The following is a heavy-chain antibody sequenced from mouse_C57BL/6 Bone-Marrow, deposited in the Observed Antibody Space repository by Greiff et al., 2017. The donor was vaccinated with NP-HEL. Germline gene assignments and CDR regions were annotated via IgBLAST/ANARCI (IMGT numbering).Heavy chain of an antibody. CDR2: IYPGSGNT. D-gene: IGHD2-2*01. CDR3: ARKNLYGYEGGYYFDY. V-gene: IGHV1-76*01. CDR1: GYTFTDYY. J-gene: IGHJ2*01. Sequence: QVQLQQSGAELVRPGASVKLSCKASGYTFTDYYINWVKQRPGQGLEWIARIYPGSGNTYYNEKFKGKATLTAEKSSSTAYMQLSSLTSEDSAVYFCARKNLYGYEGGYYFDYWGQGTTLTVSS.